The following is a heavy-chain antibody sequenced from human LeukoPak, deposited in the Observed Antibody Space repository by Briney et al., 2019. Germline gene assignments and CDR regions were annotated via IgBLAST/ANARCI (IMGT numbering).Heavy chain of an antibody. Sequence: GGSLRLSCAASGFTFSSYAMSWVRQAPGKGLEWVSAISGSGGSTYYADSVKGRFTISRDNSKNTLYLQMNSLRAEDTAVYYCANRYSSGWYPNTLSNSDSLYYYYGLDVWGQGTTVTVSS. CDR2: ISGSGGST. D-gene: IGHD6-19*01. CDR3: ANRYSSGWYPNTLSNSDSLYYYYGLDV. V-gene: IGHV3-23*01. CDR1: GFTFSSYA. J-gene: IGHJ6*02.